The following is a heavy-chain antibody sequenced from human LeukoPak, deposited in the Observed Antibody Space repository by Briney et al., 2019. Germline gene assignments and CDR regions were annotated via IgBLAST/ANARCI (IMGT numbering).Heavy chain of an antibody. Sequence: SQTLSLTCTVSGGSISSGDYYWSWIRQPPGKGLEWTGYIYYSGSTNYNPSLKSRVTISVDTSKNQFSLKLSSVIAADTAVYYCARDRYCSSTSCHRGVRYFDLWGRGTLVTVSS. D-gene: IGHD2-2*01. CDR3: ARDRYCSSTSCHRGVRYFDL. CDR1: GGSISSGDYY. J-gene: IGHJ2*01. CDR2: IYYSGST. V-gene: IGHV4-61*08.